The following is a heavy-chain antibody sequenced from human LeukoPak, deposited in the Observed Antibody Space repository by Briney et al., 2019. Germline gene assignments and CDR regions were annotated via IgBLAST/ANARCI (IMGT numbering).Heavy chain of an antibody. D-gene: IGHD5-18*01. CDR1: GGTFSSYA. Sequence: ASVKVSCKTSGGTFSSYAISWVRQAPGQGLEWVGGIIPIFGTANYAQKFQGRVTITADKSTSTAYMELSSLRSEDTAVYYCARHLSGVTGYTYGRGIDYWGQGTLVTVSS. CDR3: ARHLSGVTGYTYGRGIDY. J-gene: IGHJ4*02. V-gene: IGHV1-69*06. CDR2: IIPIFGTA.